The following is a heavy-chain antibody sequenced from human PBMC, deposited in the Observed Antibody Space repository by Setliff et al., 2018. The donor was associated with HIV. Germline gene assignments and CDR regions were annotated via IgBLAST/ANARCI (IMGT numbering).Heavy chain of an antibody. V-gene: IGHV1-24*01. D-gene: IGHD3-10*01. Sequence: GASVKVSCKVSGYTLTKLSIHWVRQAPGKGLEWMGGFDPEKGETVYAQKLQGRVTMTDDTSTDTAYMELSSLRSEDTAVYFCWFGEPVGPFDIWGQGTMVTVSS. CDR3: WFGEPVGPFDI. CDR1: GYTLTKLS. J-gene: IGHJ3*02. CDR2: FDPEKGET.